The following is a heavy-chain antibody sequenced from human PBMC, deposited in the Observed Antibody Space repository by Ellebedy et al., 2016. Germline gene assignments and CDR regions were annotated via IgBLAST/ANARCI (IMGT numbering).Heavy chain of an antibody. CDR2: ISYDGSIK. J-gene: IGHJ4*02. V-gene: IGHV3-30-3*01. CDR1: GFTFNNYA. Sequence: GESLKISCAASGFTFNNYAIHWVRQAPGKGREWVAVISYDGSIKYYADSVKGRFTISRDNSKNTLFLQMNSLRPEDTAVYYCARDGMRYFDYWGQGTLVTVSS. D-gene: IGHD1-1*01. CDR3: ARDGMRYFDY.